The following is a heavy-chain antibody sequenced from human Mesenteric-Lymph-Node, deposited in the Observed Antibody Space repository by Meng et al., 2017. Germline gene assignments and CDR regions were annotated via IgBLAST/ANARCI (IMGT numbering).Heavy chain of an antibody. J-gene: IGHJ4*02. D-gene: IGHD2-2*01. CDR2: MYYSGDT. V-gene: IGHV4-61*01. CDR1: GGSISSASHY. CDR3: ARGGGCSSSSCDLDY. Sequence: QVRSQGAGPRLVGASSSLCVKCSVSGGSISSASHYWNWIRQTPGKALEWIGYMYYSGDTNYNPSLKSRVTISVDKSKNQFSLKLSSVPAADTAMYYCARGGGCSSSSCDLDYWGQGVLVTVSS.